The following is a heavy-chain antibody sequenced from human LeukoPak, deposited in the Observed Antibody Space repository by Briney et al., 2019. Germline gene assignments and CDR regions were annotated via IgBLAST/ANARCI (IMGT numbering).Heavy chain of an antibody. CDR1: GFTFSNYW. CDR3: AKTMVRGVNYFDY. J-gene: IGHJ4*02. D-gene: IGHD3-10*01. Sequence: QAGGSLRLSCAASGFTFSNYWMSWVRQAPGKGLEWVANIKQDGSEKYYVDSVKGRFTISRDNAKNSLYLQMNSLRAEDTAVYYCAKTMVRGVNYFDYWGQGTLVTVSS. V-gene: IGHV3-7*01. CDR2: IKQDGSEK.